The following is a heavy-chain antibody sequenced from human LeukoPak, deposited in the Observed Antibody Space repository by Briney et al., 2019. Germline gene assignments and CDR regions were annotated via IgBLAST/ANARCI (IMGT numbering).Heavy chain of an antibody. CDR3: ARVAQAAAFAFDI. V-gene: IGHV1-46*01. Sequence: ASVKVSCEASGYTFTSYYMHWVRQAPGQGLEWMGIINPSGGSTSYAQKFQGRVTMTRDTSTSTVYMELSSLRSEDTAVYYCARVAQAAAFAFDIWGQGTMVTVSS. D-gene: IGHD6-13*01. CDR2: INPSGGST. J-gene: IGHJ3*02. CDR1: GYTFTSYY.